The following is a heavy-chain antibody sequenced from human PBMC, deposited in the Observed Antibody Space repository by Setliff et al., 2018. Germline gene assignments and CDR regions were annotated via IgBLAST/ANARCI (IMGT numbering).Heavy chain of an antibody. J-gene: IGHJ4*02. Sequence: GGSLRLSCAASGFTFSGYWLSWVRQAPGKGLEWVANINQDGSEKYYVASVKGRFTISRDNAKNSLYLQMNSLRAEDTAVYYCARDVGFYGESDWGQGTLVTVSS. CDR3: ARDVGFYGESD. CDR2: INQDGSEK. CDR1: GFTFSGYW. D-gene: IGHD4-17*01. V-gene: IGHV3-7*03.